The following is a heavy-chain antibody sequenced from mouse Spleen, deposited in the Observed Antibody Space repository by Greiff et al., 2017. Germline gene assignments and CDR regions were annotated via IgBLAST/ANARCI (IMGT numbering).Heavy chain of an antibody. J-gene: IGHJ4*01. D-gene: IGHD1-1*02. V-gene: IGHV5-9*04. CDR2: ISSGGGNT. CDR3: ARRDGSYDYYAMDY. Sequence: EVQLVESGGGLVKPGGSLKLSCAASGFTFSSYTMSWVRQTPAKRLEWVATISSGGGNTYYPDSVKGRFTISRDNARNTLYLQMSSLRSEDTAMYYCARRDGSYDYYAMDYWGQGTSVTVSS. CDR1: GFTFSSYT.